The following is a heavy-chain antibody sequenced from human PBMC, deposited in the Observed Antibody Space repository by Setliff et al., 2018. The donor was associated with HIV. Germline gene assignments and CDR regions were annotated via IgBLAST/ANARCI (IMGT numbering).Heavy chain of an antibody. V-gene: IGHV1-8*03. D-gene: IGHD2-15*01. J-gene: IGHJ4*02. CDR1: GYTFISYD. CDR3: ARGRRICSGGSCYSGGGVY. CDR2: MNTNSGNT. Sequence: VASVKVSCKASGYTFISYDINWVRQDTGQGLEWMGWMNTNSGNTGYAQKFQGRVTITRNNSISTAYMELSSLRSEDTAVYYCARGRRICSGGSCYSGGGVYWGQGTLVTVSS.